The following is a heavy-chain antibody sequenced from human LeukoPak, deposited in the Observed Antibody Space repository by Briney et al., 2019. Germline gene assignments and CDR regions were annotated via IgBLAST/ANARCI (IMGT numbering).Heavy chain of an antibody. J-gene: IGHJ4*02. D-gene: IGHD6-6*01. CDR2: IYYSGST. V-gene: IGHV4-39*01. Sequence: SETLSLTCTVSGGSISSSSYYWGWIRQPPGKGLEWIGSIYYSGSTYYNPSLKSRVTISVDTSKNQLSLKLSSVTAADTAVYYCARQGRIAARYFDYWGQGTLVTVSS. CDR3: ARQGRIAARYFDY. CDR1: GGSISSSSYY.